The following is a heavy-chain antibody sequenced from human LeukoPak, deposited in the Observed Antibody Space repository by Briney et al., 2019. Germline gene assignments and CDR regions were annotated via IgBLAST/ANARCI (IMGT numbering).Heavy chain of an antibody. Sequence: SETLSLTCTVSGGSVSSGSYYWSWIRQPPGKGLEWIGYIYYSGSTNYNPSLKSRVTISVDTSKNQFSLKLSSVIAADTAVYYCARVGGGPYYDILTGFDYWGQGTLVTVSS. CDR2: IYYSGST. CDR1: GGSVSSGSYY. V-gene: IGHV4-61*01. D-gene: IGHD3-9*01. J-gene: IGHJ4*02. CDR3: ARVGGGPYYDILTGFDY.